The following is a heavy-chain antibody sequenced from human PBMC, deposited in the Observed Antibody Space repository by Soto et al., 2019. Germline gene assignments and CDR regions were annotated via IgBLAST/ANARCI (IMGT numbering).Heavy chain of an antibody. CDR2: IFSNDEK. Sequence: YGPTRVKPAGTLTLTCTVSGFSLINARMGVSWIRQQTGTALEWLAHIFSNDEKSYSTSLKSRLTISKDTSKSQVVLTMTNMDPVDTATYYCARIPPYCSSTSCFYYYYGMDVWGQGTTVTVSS. CDR3: ARIPPYCSSTSCFYYYYGMDV. CDR1: GFSLINARMG. D-gene: IGHD2-2*01. V-gene: IGHV2-26*01. J-gene: IGHJ6*01.